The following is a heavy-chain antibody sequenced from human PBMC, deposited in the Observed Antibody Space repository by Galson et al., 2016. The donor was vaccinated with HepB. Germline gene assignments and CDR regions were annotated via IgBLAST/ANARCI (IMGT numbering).Heavy chain of an antibody. J-gene: IGHJ6*03. D-gene: IGHD2-2*01. CDR1: GYTFTNYG. Sequence: SVKVSCKASGYTFTNYGISWVRQAPGQGLEWIGWISVHNGNTNNAQKTQGRVTMTPDTSTSTAYMELRSLRSDDTAVYYCARVYEVIPAARAYYYYYMDVWGKGTTVTVSS. CDR2: ISVHNGNT. CDR3: ARVYEVIPAARAYYYYYMDV. V-gene: IGHV1-18*04.